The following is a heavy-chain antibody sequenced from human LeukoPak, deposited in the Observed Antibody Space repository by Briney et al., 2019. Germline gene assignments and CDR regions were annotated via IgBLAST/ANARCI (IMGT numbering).Heavy chain of an antibody. CDR1: GFNVNNAW. D-gene: IGHD1-26*01. J-gene: IGHJ4*02. CDR2: ISYDGSNK. Sequence: GGSLRLSCAASGFNVNNAWMSWVRQAPGKGLEWVAVISYDGSNKYYADSVKGRFTISRDNSKNTLYLQMNSLRAEDTAVYYCARDRSGSYYNWGQGTLVTVSS. V-gene: IGHV3-30*03. CDR3: ARDRSGSYYN.